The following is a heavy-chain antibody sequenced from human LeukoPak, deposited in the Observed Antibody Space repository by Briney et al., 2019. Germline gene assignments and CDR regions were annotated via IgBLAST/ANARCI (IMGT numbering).Heavy chain of an antibody. V-gene: IGHV3-23*01. CDR2: ISGSGGST. J-gene: IGHJ4*02. D-gene: IGHD6-19*01. CDR3: ASRLFIAVAGADDY. CDR1: GFTFSSYA. Sequence: PGGSLRLSCAASGFTFSSYAMSWVRQAPGKGLEWVSAISGSGGSTYYADSVKGRFTISRDNSKNTLYLQMNSLRAEDTAVYYCASRLFIAVAGADDYWGQGTLVTVSS.